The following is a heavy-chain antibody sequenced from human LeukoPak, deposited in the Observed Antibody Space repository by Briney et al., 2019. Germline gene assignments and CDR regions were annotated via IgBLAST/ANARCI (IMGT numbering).Heavy chain of an antibody. CDR1: GYTFTSYD. J-gene: IGHJ6*03. V-gene: IGHV1-8*01. CDR2: MNPTSGNT. Sequence: ASVKVSCTASGYTFTSYDINWVRRAPGQGLEWMGWMNPTSGNTGYAQKFQGRVTITADESTSTAYMELSSLRSEDTAVYYCARGPYYYYYYMDVWGKGTTVTVSS. CDR3: ARGPYYYYYYMDV.